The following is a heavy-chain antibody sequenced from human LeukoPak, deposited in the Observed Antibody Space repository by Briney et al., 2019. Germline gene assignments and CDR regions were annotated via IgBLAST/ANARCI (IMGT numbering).Heavy chain of an antibody. CDR2: ISSSGSSI. CDR3: ARERGHCSSSSCAYYNYYMDV. J-gene: IGHJ6*03. CDR1: GFTFSDYY. V-gene: IGHV3-11*04. D-gene: IGHD2-2*01. Sequence: GGSLRLSCAASGFTFSDYYLSWIRQAPGKGLEWVSYISSSGSSIYYEDSVKGRFTISRDNAKNSLFLQMNSLRAEDTAVYYCARERGHCSSSSCAYYNYYMDVWGKGTTVTVSS.